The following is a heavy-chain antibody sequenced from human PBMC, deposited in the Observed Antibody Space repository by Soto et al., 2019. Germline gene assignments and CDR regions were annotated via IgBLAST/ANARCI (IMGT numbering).Heavy chain of an antibody. Sequence: PSETLSLTCTVSGGSISSGGYYWSWIRQHPGKGLEWIGYIYYSGSTYYNPPLKSRVTISVDTSKNQFSLKLSSVTAADTAVYYCARAWLQLYYYGMDVWGQGTTVTVSS. D-gene: IGHD5-12*01. CDR3: ARAWLQLYYYGMDV. CDR1: GGSISSGGYY. J-gene: IGHJ6*02. V-gene: IGHV4-30-4*08. CDR2: IYYSGST.